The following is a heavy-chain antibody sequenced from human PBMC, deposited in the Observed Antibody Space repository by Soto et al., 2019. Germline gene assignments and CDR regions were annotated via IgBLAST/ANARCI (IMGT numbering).Heavy chain of an antibody. V-gene: IGHV1-2*02. Sequence: QLHLVQSGAVVKKPGASVTVSCSASGYPVTAYYMHWVRQAPGRGLEWMGGINPATGAAKYTQTSQGRVPMTRETSTSTVFMELSGLKSEDTAVFYCARGGGVGVAGSAAFDMWGQGTLVTVSS. CDR2: INPATGAA. CDR3: ARGGGVGVAGSAAFDM. D-gene: IGHD3-3*01. CDR1: GYPVTAYY. J-gene: IGHJ3*02.